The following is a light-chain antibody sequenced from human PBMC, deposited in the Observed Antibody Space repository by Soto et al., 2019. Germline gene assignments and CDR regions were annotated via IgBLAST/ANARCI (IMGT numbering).Light chain of an antibody. CDR2: ATS. J-gene: IGKJ4*01. V-gene: IGKV3-15*01. Sequence: EIVMTQSTATLSVSPGERATLSCRASHRVSSYLAWYQQKPGQAPRLLIFATSTRATGIPARFSGSGSGTEFTLTISSLQSEDFAVYYCQQYNNWPLTFGGGTKVDIK. CDR1: HRVSSY. CDR3: QQYNNWPLT.